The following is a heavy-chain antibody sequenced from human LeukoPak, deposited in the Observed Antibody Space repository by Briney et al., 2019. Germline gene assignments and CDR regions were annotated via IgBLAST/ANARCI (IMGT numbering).Heavy chain of an antibody. D-gene: IGHD4-17*01. V-gene: IGHV3-30*07. J-gene: IGHJ4*02. CDR2: VSQDGRNN. CDR3: ARLDLTTRGIRVGYYFDY. CDR1: GFTFNRHP. Sequence: PGRSLRLSCAASGFTFNRHPIHWVRQTPGKGLEWVAGVSQDGRNNYYTDSVKGRFTISRDNAKNSLYLQMNSLRAEDTAVYYCARLDLTTRGIRVGYYFDYWGQGTLVTVSS.